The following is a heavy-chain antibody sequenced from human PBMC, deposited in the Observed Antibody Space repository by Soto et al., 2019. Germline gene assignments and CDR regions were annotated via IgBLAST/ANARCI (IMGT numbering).Heavy chain of an antibody. J-gene: IGHJ1*01. D-gene: IGHD3-3*01. Sequence: GGSLRLSCAASGFTFSSYAVSWVRQAPGKGLEWVSAISGSGGSTYYADSVKGRFTISRDNSKNTLYLQMNSLRAEDTAVYYYAKACHGFWSGSEVFGYWGQGTLVTVSS. CDR1: GFTFSSYA. CDR2: ISGSGGST. CDR3: AKACHGFWSGSEVFGY. V-gene: IGHV3-23*01.